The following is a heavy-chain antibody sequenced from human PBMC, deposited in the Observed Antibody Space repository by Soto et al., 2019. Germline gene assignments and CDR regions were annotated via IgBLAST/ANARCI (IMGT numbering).Heavy chain of an antibody. V-gene: IGHV3-53*01. D-gene: IGHD3-9*01. CDR3: ARVRTGYLGY. Sequence: GGSLRLSCAASGFTFSSYAMSWVRQAQGKGLEWVSVIYSGGSTYYADSVKGRFTISRDNSKNTLYLQMNSVRAEDTAVYYCARVRTGYLGYWGQGTLVTVSS. CDR1: GFTFSSYA. J-gene: IGHJ4*02. CDR2: IYSGGST.